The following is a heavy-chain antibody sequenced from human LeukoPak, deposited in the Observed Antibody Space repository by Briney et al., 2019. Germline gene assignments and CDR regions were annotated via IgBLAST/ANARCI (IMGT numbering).Heavy chain of an antibody. Sequence: PGGSLRLSCAASGFTFSSYSMNWVRQAPGKGLEWVSSISSSSSYIYYADSVKGRFTISRDNAKNSLYLQMNSLRAEDTAVYYCARDRSSTSCYDTWGQGTLVTVSS. CDR2: ISSSSSYI. CDR3: ARDRSSTSCYDT. V-gene: IGHV3-21*01. CDR1: GFTFSSYS. J-gene: IGHJ5*02. D-gene: IGHD2-2*01.